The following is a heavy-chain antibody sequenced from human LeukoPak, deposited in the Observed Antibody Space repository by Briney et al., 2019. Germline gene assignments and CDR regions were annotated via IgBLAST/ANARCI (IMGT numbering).Heavy chain of an antibody. V-gene: IGHV4-39*07. CDR3: ARDTGVGATIS. D-gene: IGHD1-26*01. CDR1: GGSISSSSYY. J-gene: IGHJ5*02. CDR2: IYYSGST. Sequence: SETLSLTCTVSGGSISSSSYYWGWIRQPPGKGLEWIGSIYYSGSTYYNPSLKSRVTISVDTSKNQFSLKLSSVTAADTAVYYCARDTGVGATISWGQGTLVTVSS.